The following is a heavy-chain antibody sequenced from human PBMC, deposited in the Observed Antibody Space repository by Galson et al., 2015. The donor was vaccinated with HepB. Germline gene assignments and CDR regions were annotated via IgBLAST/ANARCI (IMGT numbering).Heavy chain of an antibody. D-gene: IGHD1-26*01. Sequence: SVKVSCKASGYTFTSYYINWVRQAPGQGLEWMGIINPSGGSTNYAQKFQGRVTMTRDTSTRTVYMELSSLRSEDTAVYYCARGGSTGILWGQGTLVTVSS. J-gene: IGHJ4*02. CDR2: INPSGGST. CDR3: ARGGSTGIL. CDR1: GYTFTSYY. V-gene: IGHV1-46*01.